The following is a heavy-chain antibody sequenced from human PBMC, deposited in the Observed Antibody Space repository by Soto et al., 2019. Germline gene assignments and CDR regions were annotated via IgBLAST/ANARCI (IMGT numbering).Heavy chain of an antibody. J-gene: IGHJ4*02. CDR1: GYTFTSYG. CDR2: ISAYNGNT. CDR3: ARVYYDSSGYYESFDY. V-gene: IGHV1-18*01. Sequence: GASVKVSFKASGYTFTSYGISWVRQAPGQGLEWMGWISAYNGNTNYAQKLQGRVTMTTDTSTSTAYMELRSLRSDDTAVYYCARVYYDSSGYYESFDYWGQGTLVTVSS. D-gene: IGHD3-22*01.